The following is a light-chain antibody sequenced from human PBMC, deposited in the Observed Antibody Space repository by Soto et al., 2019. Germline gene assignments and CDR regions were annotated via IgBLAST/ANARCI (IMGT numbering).Light chain of an antibody. V-gene: IGKV1-39*01. CDR3: QQSHGIPYT. CDR1: QTISTY. CDR2: AAS. Sequence: DIQMTQSPSSLSASVGDRVTITCRASQTISTYLNWYQQEPGKAHKLLIYAASSLQSGVPSRFSSSGSGTDFTLTISSLQPEDFAAYSCQQSHGIPYTFGQGTKLEIK. J-gene: IGKJ2*01.